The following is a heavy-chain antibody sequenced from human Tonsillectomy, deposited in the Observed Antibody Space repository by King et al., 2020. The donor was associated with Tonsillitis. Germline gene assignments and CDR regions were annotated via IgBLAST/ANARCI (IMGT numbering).Heavy chain of an antibody. J-gene: IGHJ4*02. CDR3: AKDSSSWYYFDY. CDR2: ISYDGSNK. D-gene: IGHD6-13*01. CDR1: GFTFSSYG. V-gene: IGHV3-30*18. Sequence: HVQLVESGGGVVQPGRSLRLSCAASGFTFSSYGMHWVRQAPGKGLEWVAVISYDGSNKYYADSVKGRFTISRDNSKNTLYLQMNSLRAEDTAVYYCAKDSSSWYYFDYWGQXTXVTVSS.